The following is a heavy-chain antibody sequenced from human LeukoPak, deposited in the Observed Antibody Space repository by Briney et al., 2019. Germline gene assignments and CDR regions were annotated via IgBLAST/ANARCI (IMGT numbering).Heavy chain of an antibody. CDR3: AASSSGGRVMSYYYDSSGPSDAFDI. Sequence: ASVKVSCKVSGYTLTELSMHWVRQAPGKGLEWMGGFDPEDGETIYAQKFQGRVTMTEDTSTDTAYMELSSLRSEDTAVYYCAASSSGGRVMSYYYDSSGPSDAFDIWGQGTMVTVSS. J-gene: IGHJ3*02. CDR2: FDPEDGET. V-gene: IGHV1-24*01. CDR1: GYTLTELS. D-gene: IGHD3-22*01.